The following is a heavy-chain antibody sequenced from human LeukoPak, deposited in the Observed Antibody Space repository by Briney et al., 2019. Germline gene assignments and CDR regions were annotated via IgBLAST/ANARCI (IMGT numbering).Heavy chain of an antibody. V-gene: IGHV4-31*03. CDR2: MYYSGST. Sequence: SETLSLTCTVSGDSISRGDYHWGWIRQHPGKGLEWIGFMYYSGSTYYNPSLKSRVTISVDTSKNQFSLQLSSVTAADTAVYYCVRLAYYYALDVWGQGTTVTVSS. J-gene: IGHJ6*02. CDR1: GDSISRGDYH. CDR3: VRLAYYYALDV.